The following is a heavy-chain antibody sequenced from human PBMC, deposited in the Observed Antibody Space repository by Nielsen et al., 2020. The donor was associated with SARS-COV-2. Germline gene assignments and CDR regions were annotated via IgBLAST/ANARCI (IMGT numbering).Heavy chain of an antibody. D-gene: IGHD6-19*01. Sequence: SVKVSCKASGGTFSSNAINWVRQAPGQGLEWMGGIIPFFPTTNYAQKFQGRVTITADKSTSTAYMELSRLRSEDTAVYYCATEFAAIAVAGTLFYWGQGTLVTVSS. CDR3: ATEFAAIAVAGTLFY. J-gene: IGHJ4*02. CDR2: IIPFFPTT. CDR1: GGTFSSNA. V-gene: IGHV1-69*06.